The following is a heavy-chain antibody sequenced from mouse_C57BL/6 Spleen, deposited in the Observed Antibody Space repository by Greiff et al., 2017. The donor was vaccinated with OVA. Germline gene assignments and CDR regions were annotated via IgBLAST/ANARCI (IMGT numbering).Heavy chain of an antibody. J-gene: IGHJ2*01. V-gene: IGHV1-7*01. D-gene: IGHD1-1*01. CDR3: AREPLITTVVATGEDY. Sequence: VQLQQSGAELAKPGASVKLSCKASGYTFTSYWMHWVKQRPGQGLEWIGYINPSSGYPKYNQKFKDKATLTADKYSSTAYMQLSSLAYEDSAVYYWAREPLITTVVATGEDYWGQGTTLTVSS. CDR1: GYTFTSYW. CDR2: INPSSGYP.